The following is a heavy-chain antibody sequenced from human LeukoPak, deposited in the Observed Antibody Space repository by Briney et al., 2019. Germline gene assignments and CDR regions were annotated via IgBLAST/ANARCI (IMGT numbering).Heavy chain of an antibody. D-gene: IGHD3-9*01. V-gene: IGHV1-18*04. CDR2: ISAYNGNT. Sequence: ASVKVSCKASGYTFTSYGISWVRQAPGQGLEWMGWISAYNGNTNYAQKFQGRVTMTTDTSTSTAYMELRSLRSDDTAVYYCARDRYFDCSACVFGYWGQGTLVTVSS. CDR3: ARDRYFDCSACVFGY. J-gene: IGHJ4*02. CDR1: GYTFTSYG.